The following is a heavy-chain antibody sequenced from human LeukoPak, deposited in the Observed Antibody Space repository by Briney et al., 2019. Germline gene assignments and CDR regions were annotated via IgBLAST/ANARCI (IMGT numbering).Heavy chain of an antibody. V-gene: IGHV1-2*02. CDR2: INPNSGGT. CDR3: ASTPLRFLEWWGFDP. D-gene: IGHD3-3*01. Sequence: VSVKVSCKASGYTFTGYYMHWVRQAPGQGLEWMGWINPNSGGTNYAQKFQGRVTMTRDTSISTAYMELSRLRSDDTAVYYCASTPLRFLEWWGFDPWGQGTLVTVSS. CDR1: GYTFTGYY. J-gene: IGHJ5*02.